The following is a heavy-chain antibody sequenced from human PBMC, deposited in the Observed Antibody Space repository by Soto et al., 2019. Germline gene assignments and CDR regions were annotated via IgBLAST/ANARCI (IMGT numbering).Heavy chain of an antibody. J-gene: IGHJ4*02. CDR1: GGSISSGDYY. D-gene: IGHD1-26*01. V-gene: IGHV4-30-4*01. CDR2: IYYSGST. CDR3: TRGDRESGTYSFDY. Sequence: QVQLQESGPGLVKPSQTLSLTCTVSGGSISSGDYYWSWIRQPPGKGLEWIGYIYYSGSTYYNPSLKSRVTISIDTSKNQISLKLNSVTAADTAVYYCTRGDRESGTYSFDYWGQGTLVTVSS.